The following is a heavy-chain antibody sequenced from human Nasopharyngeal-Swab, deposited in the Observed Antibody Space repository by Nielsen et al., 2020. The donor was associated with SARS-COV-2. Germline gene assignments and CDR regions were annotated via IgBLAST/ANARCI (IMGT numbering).Heavy chain of an antibody. J-gene: IGHJ5*02. CDR1: GYTFTSYG. D-gene: IGHD2-15*01. Sequence: ASVKVSCKASGYTFTSYGISWVRQAPGQGLEWMGWISAYNGNINYAQKLQGRVTMTSDTSTSTAYMELRSLRSDDTAVYYCARERGVVVVAAKVFHPIPARFDPWGQGTLVTVSS. V-gene: IGHV1-18*01. CDR3: ARERGVVVVAAKVFHPIPARFDP. CDR2: ISAYNGNI.